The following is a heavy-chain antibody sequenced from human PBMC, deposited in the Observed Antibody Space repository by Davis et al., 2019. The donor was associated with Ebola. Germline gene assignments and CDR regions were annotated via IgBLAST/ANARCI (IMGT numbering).Heavy chain of an antibody. CDR1: VITFSNYA. D-gene: IGHD3-3*01. V-gene: IGHV3-23*01. Sequence: PGGSLRLSCTDSVITFSNYAMTWVRQAPGKGLEWVSAISGSGGSTYYADSVKGRFTISRDNSKKTLYLQMNSLRAEDTAVYYCARVGVVLRFEGYFDLWGQGSLGIVSS. CDR3: ARVGVVLRFEGYFDL. J-gene: IGHJ4*02. CDR2: ISGSGGST.